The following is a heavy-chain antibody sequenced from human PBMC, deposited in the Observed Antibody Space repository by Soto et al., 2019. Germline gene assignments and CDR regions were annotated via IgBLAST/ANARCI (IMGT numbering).Heavy chain of an antibody. Sequence: QEQLVQSGAEVKKSGSSVKVSCKASGGLFSTYAISWVRQAPGQGLEWMGGIIPVFATTYYAEKFEGRVTITADESTNTAYMELSSQRAEDTAMYYCARGDSGYIWFNEIWGQGTLVTVSS. V-gene: IGHV1-69*01. CDR2: IIPVFATT. D-gene: IGHD3-22*01. CDR1: GGLFSTYA. J-gene: IGHJ4*02. CDR3: ARGDSGYIWFNEI.